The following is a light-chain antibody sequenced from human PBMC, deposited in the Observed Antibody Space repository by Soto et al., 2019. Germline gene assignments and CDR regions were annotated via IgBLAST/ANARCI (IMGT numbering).Light chain of an antibody. Sequence: EIVLTQSPATLSLSPGERATLSCRASQSINNYLAWYQQKPGQAPRLLIYDVSSRATGIPARFSGSGSGTDFTLTISSLEPEDFAVDYCQQRSNWPPITFGQGTRLEIK. V-gene: IGKV3-11*01. J-gene: IGKJ5*01. CDR1: QSINNY. CDR3: QQRSNWPPIT. CDR2: DVS.